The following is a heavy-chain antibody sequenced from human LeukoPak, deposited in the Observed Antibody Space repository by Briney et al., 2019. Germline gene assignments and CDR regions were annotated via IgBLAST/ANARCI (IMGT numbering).Heavy chain of an antibody. Sequence: GGSLRLSCAASGFTFDDYAMHWVRQAPGKGLEWVSGISWNSGSIGYADSVKGRFTISRDNAKNTLYLQMNSLRAEDTAVYYCARGLRGVYYDIAAAGLRTVDYWGQGTLVTVSS. V-gene: IGHV3-9*01. CDR3: ARGLRGVYYDIAAAGLRTVDY. CDR1: GFTFDDYA. J-gene: IGHJ4*02. CDR2: ISWNSGSI. D-gene: IGHD6-13*01.